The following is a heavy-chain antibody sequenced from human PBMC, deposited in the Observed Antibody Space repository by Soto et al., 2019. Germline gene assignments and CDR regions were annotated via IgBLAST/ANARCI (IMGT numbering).Heavy chain of an antibody. CDR1: GGYFSGYY. CDR3: APVPVTSPRRLNYAFDI. Sequence: QVQLQQWGAGLLKPSETLSLTCAVYGGYFSGYYWSWIRQPPGKGLEWIGEINHSGSTNYNPSLKSRVTISVDTSQNQFSLKLSSVTSADTAVYYCAPVPVTSPRRLNYAFDIWGQGTMVTFSS. CDR2: INHSGST. V-gene: IGHV4-34*01. J-gene: IGHJ3*02. D-gene: IGHD4-17*01.